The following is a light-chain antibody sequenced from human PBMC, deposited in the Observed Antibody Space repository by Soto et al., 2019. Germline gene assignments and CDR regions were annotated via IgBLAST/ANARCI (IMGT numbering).Light chain of an antibody. V-gene: IGLV2-14*01. CDR1: SSDVGGYNY. J-gene: IGLJ1*01. CDR2: DVS. CDR3: YSYTTSSTYV. Sequence: QSVLTQPASASGSPGQSITISCSGTSSDVGGYNYVSWYQQHPGKAPQVMIYDVSNRPSGVSNRFSGSKSGNTASLTISGLQAEDEADYYCYSYTTSSTYVFGTGTKLTVL.